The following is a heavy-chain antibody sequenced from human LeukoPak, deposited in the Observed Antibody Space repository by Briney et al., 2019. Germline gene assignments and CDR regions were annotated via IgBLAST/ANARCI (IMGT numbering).Heavy chain of an antibody. CDR3: ASGVDTAMVWFDP. J-gene: IGHJ5*02. D-gene: IGHD5-18*01. CDR2: INPNSGGT. CDR1: GYTFTGYY. V-gene: IGHV1-2*02. Sequence: ASVKVPCKASGYTFTGYYMHWVRQAPGQGLEWMGWINPNSGGTNYAQKFQGRVTMTRDTSISTAYMELSRLRSDDTAVYYCASGVDTAMVWFDPWGQGTLVTVSS.